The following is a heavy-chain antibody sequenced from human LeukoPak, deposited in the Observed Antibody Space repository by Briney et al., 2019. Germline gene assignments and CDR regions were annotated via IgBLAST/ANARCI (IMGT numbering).Heavy chain of an antibody. V-gene: IGHV3-53*01. J-gene: IGHJ4*02. CDR1: GFTFSSYA. D-gene: IGHD5-24*01. CDR3: AGRDGYNSDY. Sequence: GGSLRLSCAASGFTFSSYAMHWVRQAPGKGLEWVSVIYSGGSTYYADSVKGRFTISRDNSKNTLYLQMNSLRAEDTAVYYCAGRDGYNSDYWGQGTLVTVSS. CDR2: IYSGGST.